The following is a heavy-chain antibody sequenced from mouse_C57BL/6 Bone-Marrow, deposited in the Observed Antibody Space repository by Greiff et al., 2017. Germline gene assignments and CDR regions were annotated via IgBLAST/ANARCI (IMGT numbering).Heavy chain of an antibody. D-gene: IGHD2-4*01. CDR3: ARDQGGLYYDYGNYFDY. V-gene: IGHV3-6*01. J-gene: IGHJ2*01. Sequence: EVKVEESGPGLVKPSQSLSLTCSVTGYSITSGYYWNWIRQFPGNKLEWMGYISYDGSNNYNPSLKNRISITRDTSKNQFFLKLNSVTTEDTATYYCARDQGGLYYDYGNYFDYWGQGTTLTVSS. CDR1: GYSITSGYY. CDR2: ISYDGSN.